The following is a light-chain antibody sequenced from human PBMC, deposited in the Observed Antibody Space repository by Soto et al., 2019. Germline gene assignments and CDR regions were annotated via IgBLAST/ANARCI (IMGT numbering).Light chain of an antibody. V-gene: IGLV2-8*01. Sequence: QSALTQPPSASGSPGQSVTISCTGTSSDVGGYNYVSWYQQHPGKAPKLMIYEVNKRPSGVPDRFSGSKSDTSASLAISGLQSEDEAEFYCVAWDDSLNAVVFGGGTKLTVL. CDR3: VAWDDSLNAVV. CDR2: EVN. CDR1: SSDVGGYNY. J-gene: IGLJ2*01.